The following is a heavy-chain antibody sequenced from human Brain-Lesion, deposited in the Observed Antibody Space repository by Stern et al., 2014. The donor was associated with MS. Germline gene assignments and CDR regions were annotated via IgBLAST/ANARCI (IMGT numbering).Heavy chain of an antibody. V-gene: IGHV5-51*01. CDR2: IYTADSDT. J-gene: IGHJ3*02. D-gene: IGHD6-19*01. CDR1: GYRFDNYW. Sequence: EVQLEEPGAEVKKPGESLKISCKGSGYRFDNYWIGWVRQKPGKGLEWMGIIYTADSDTRYSPSLQGQVTISADKSISTVYLQWSSLKASDTAMYYCARTYSSGWYGGHAFDIWGQGTMVTVSS. CDR3: ARTYSSGWYGGHAFDI.